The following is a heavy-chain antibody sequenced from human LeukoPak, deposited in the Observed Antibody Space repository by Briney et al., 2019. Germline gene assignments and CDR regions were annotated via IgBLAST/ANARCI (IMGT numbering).Heavy chain of an antibody. D-gene: IGHD3-3*01. V-gene: IGHV4-39*01. J-gene: IGHJ3*02. Sequence: SETLSLTCTVSGGSISSSSYYWGWIRQPPGKGLEWIGSIYYSGSTYYNPSLKSRVTISVDTSKNQFSLKLSSVTAADTAVYYCARRLDFWSGYYWGNAFGIWGQGTMVTVSS. CDR3: ARRLDFWSGYYWGNAFGI. CDR2: IYYSGST. CDR1: GGSISSSSYY.